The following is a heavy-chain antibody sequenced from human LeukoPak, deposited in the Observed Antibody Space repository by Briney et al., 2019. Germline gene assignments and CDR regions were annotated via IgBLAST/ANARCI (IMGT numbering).Heavy chain of an antibody. CDR1: GYTFTGCY. D-gene: IGHD3-10*01. V-gene: IGHV1-2*02. J-gene: IGHJ4*02. Sequence: ASVKVSCKASGYTFTGCYMHWVRQAPGQGLEWMGWINPNSGGTNYAQKLQGRVTMTRDTSISTAYMELSRLRSDDTAVYYCARDGMVRGARPYDYWGQGTLVTVSS. CDR3: ARDGMVRGARPYDY. CDR2: INPNSGGT.